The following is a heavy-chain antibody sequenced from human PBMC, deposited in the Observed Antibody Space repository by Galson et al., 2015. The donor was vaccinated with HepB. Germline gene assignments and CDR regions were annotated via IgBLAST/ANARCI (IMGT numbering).Heavy chain of an antibody. Sequence: SLRLSCAASGFIFSNYRMHWVRQAPGKGLVWVSRIHSDGISSTYADSVKSRFTISRDNAKNTLYLQMNSLRAEDTAVYYCVRGPYATTVAGGPFDYWGQGSLVTVSS. V-gene: IGHV3-74*01. CDR1: GFIFSNYR. CDR3: VRGPYATTVAGGPFDY. CDR2: IHSDGISS. D-gene: IGHD6-19*01. J-gene: IGHJ4*02.